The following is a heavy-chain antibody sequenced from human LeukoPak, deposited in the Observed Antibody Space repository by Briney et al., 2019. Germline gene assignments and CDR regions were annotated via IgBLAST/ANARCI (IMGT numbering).Heavy chain of an antibody. Sequence: GASVKVPCKPFGYTFTGYYLHWVRQAPGQAPEWMGWINPNTGATLYAQNFQGRVTLSRDTSINTAYMDLSSLRSDDTAVYYCARDRVGSGWPRPFYFEFWGQGTLVTVSS. CDR3: ARDRVGSGWPRPFYFEF. J-gene: IGHJ4*02. CDR2: INPNTGAT. V-gene: IGHV1-2*02. D-gene: IGHD6-19*01. CDR1: GYTFTGYY.